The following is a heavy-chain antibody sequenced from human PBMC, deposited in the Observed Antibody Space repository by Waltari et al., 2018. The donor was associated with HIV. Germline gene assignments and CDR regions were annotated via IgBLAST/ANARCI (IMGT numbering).Heavy chain of an antibody. V-gene: IGHV4-30-4*01. CDR1: VGPISTVDYY. CDR2: IYDSGST. J-gene: IGHJ4*02. Sequence: LQLQESGPVLVKPSQTLSLTCTVTVGPISTVDYYWSSIRQPPGKGLEWIGYIYDSGSTYYNPSLKSRVTISVDTPRNQFSLKLSSVTAADTAVYYCARERDPFYYDSSGYSGGYWGQGTLVTVSS. D-gene: IGHD3-22*01. CDR3: ARERDPFYYDSSGYSGGY.